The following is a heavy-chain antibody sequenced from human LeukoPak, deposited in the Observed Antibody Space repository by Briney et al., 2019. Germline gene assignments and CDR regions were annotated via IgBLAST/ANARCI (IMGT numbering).Heavy chain of an antibody. V-gene: IGHV4-31*03. CDR1: GGSISIGGYY. D-gene: IGHD3-9*01. CDR2: IYYSGST. CDR3: ARGGSKYYDILTGFVASDRPFDY. J-gene: IGHJ4*02. Sequence: SQTLSLTCTVSGGSISIGGYYWSWIRQHPGKGLEWIGYIYYSGSTYYNPSLKSRVTISVDTSKNQFSLKLSSVTAADTAVYYCARGGSKYYDILTGFVASDRPFDYWGQGTLVTVSS.